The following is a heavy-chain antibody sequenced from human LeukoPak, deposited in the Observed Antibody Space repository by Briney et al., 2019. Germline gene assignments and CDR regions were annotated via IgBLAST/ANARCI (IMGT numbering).Heavy chain of an antibody. D-gene: IGHD6-13*01. Sequence: PSETLSLTCTVSGGSISSYYWSWIRQPPGKGLEWIGSIYYSGSTYYNPSLKSRVTISVDTSKNQFSLKLSSVTAADTAVYYCARRGYSSSWYGTRMNWFDPWGQGTLVTVSS. J-gene: IGHJ5*02. CDR1: GGSISSYY. CDR3: ARRGYSSSWYGTRMNWFDP. V-gene: IGHV4-59*05. CDR2: IYYSGST.